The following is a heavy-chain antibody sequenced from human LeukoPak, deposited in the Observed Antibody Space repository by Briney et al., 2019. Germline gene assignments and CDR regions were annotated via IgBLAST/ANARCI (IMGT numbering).Heavy chain of an antibody. Sequence: GGSLRLSHAASGFTFSTYGMLWVRQAPGKGLEWVADVWFDGSIVHYNDSVKGRFSISRDNSSGAVYLQVICLRAEDTGIYYCAIVMSHGSCSDSLRYSGWGQGTLVTV. J-gene: IGHJ4*02. V-gene: IGHV3-33*01. CDR1: GFTFSTYG. CDR2: VWFDGSIV. D-gene: IGHD3-10*01. CDR3: AIVMSHGSCSDSLRYSG.